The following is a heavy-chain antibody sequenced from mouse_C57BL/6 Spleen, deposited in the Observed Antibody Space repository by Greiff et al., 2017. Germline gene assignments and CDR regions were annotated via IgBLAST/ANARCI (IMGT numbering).Heavy chain of an antibody. J-gene: IGHJ2*01. CDR1: GYTFTSYG. CDR2: IYPRSGNT. V-gene: IGHV1-81*01. CDR3: ARYEDGYYVYFDY. D-gene: IGHD2-3*01. Sequence: QVQLKQSGAELARPGASVKLSCKASGYTFTSYGISWVKQRTGQGLEWIGEIYPRSGNTYYNEKFKGKATLTADKSSSTAYMELRSLTSEDSAVYFCARYEDGYYVYFDYWGQGTTLTVSS.